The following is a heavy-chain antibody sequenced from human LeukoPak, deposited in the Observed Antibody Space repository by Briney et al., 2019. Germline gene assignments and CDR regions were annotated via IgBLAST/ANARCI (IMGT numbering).Heavy chain of an antibody. J-gene: IGHJ3*02. CDR1: GFTFSSYA. CDR3: ARDRSGSSSVDDAFDI. Sequence: PGGSLRLSCAASGFTFSSYAMSWVRQAPGKGLEWVSAISGSGGSTYYADSVKGRFTISRDNSKNTLYLQMNSLRVEDTAVYYCARDRSGSSSVDDAFDIWGQGIMVTVSS. D-gene: IGHD1-26*01. CDR2: ISGSGGST. V-gene: IGHV3-23*01.